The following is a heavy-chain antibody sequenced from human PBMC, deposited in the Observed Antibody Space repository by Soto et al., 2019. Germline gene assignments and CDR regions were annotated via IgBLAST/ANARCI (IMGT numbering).Heavy chain of an antibody. CDR2: ISKSGASK. CDR3: LKDFQSGDYGGRNVSFSGMEV. CDR1: GFSFSDYA. Sequence: PGGTLRLSCAASGFSFSDYAMSWVRHEPANGLEWVSTISKSGASKFYAITVRGRFVVSRDSSRNTLHLQMNGLSAADTALYYCLKDFQSGDYGGRNVSFSGMEVWGQGATVTVSS. J-gene: IGHJ6*02. V-gene: IGHV3-23*01. D-gene: IGHD4-17*01.